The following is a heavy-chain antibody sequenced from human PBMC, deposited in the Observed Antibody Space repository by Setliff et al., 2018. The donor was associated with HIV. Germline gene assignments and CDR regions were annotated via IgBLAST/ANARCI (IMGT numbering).Heavy chain of an antibody. D-gene: IGHD3-10*01. Sequence: GGSLRLSCAASGFTFSSYAMHWVRQAPGKGLEWVAVISYDGSNKYYADSVKGRFTISRDNSKNTLYLQMNSLRAEDTAVYYCARDSATYGSGSYFRYYFDYWGQGTLVTVSS. V-gene: IGHV3-30-3*01. CDR3: ARDSATYGSGSYFRYYFDY. CDR1: GFTFSSYA. CDR2: ISYDGSNK. J-gene: IGHJ4*02.